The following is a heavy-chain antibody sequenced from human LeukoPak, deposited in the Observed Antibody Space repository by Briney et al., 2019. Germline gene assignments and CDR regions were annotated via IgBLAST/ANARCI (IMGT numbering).Heavy chain of an antibody. Sequence: GGSLRLSCAASGFTFSSYGMHWVRQAPGKGLEWVAVISYDGSNKYYADSVKGRFTISRDNSKNTLYLQMNSLRAEDTAVYYCAKGYYGSGSYYNLWAFDIWGQGTMVTVSS. J-gene: IGHJ3*02. V-gene: IGHV3-30*18. CDR2: ISYDGSNK. CDR1: GFTFSSYG. CDR3: AKGYYGSGSYYNLWAFDI. D-gene: IGHD3-10*01.